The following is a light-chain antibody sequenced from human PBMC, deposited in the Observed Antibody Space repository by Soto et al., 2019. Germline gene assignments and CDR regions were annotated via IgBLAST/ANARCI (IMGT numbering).Light chain of an antibody. CDR3: QQSYSTPFT. CDR1: QSISSY. V-gene: IGKV1-39*01. CDR2: AAS. J-gene: IGKJ3*01. Sequence: PSSLSASVGDRVTITCRASQSISSYLNWYQQKPGKAPKLLIYAASSLQSGVPSRFSGSGSGTDFTLTISSLQPEDFATYYCQQSYSTPFTLGPGTKVDIK.